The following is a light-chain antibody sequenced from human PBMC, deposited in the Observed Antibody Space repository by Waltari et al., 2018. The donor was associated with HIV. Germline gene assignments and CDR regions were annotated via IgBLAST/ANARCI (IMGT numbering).Light chain of an antibody. CDR3: QQYYTTPQT. J-gene: IGKJ1*01. CDR2: WAS. V-gene: IGKV4-1*01. CDR1: QSVLYRSNNKNY. Sequence: DIVMTQSPDSLAVSLGERATINCKSSQSVLYRSNNKNYLAWYQQKPGRPPKLLIYWASTRESGVPERFSGSGSGTDFTLTIISLQAEDVAVYYCQQYYTTPQTFGQGTKVEIK.